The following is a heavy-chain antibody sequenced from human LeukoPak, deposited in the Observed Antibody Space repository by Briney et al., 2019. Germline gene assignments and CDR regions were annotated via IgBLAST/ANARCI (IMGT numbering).Heavy chain of an antibody. J-gene: IGHJ6*02. CDR1: GFTFSDYA. V-gene: IGHV3-23*01. Sequence: GGSLRLSCAASGFTFSDYAMTWVRQAPGKGLEWVSTLSGSGGTIYYADSVKGRFTISRDNSKNTLFLQMNSLRAEDTAMYFCAREAPKEYYGMDVWGQGTTVTVSS. CDR3: AREAPKEYYGMDV. D-gene: IGHD1-26*01. CDR2: LSGSGGTI.